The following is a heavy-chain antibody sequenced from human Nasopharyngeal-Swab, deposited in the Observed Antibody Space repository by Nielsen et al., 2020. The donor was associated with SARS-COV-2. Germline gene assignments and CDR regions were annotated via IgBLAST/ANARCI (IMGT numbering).Heavy chain of an antibody. CDR1: GFTFDDYA. Sequence: GGSLRLSCAASGFTFDDYAMHWVRQAPGKGLEWVARIDMRGRTTTHADSVKGRFTISRDNAKNTLSLQMNSLTPADTAVYFCVRGPVEGATGYFQFWGQGTLVTVSS. CDR2: IDMRGRTT. CDR3: VRGPVEGATGYFQF. V-gene: IGHV3-74*03. J-gene: IGHJ1*01. D-gene: IGHD1-26*01.